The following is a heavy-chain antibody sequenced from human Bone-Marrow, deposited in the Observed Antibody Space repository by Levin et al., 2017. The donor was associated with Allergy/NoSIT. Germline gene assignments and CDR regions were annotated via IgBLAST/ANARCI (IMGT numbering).Heavy chain of an antibody. CDR2: ISYNGNT. J-gene: IGHJ4*02. V-gene: IGHV4-31*03. Sequence: SETLSLTCTVSGVSISSGGYYWNWIRQHPGKGLEWIGYISYNGNTYYNPSLKSRVIISLDTSKNQFSLKVTSVTAADTAVYFCARDRWSGVVLTDHWGQGTLVTVPS. CDR1: GVSISSGGYY. CDR3: ARDRWSGVVLTDH. D-gene: IGHD3-3*01.